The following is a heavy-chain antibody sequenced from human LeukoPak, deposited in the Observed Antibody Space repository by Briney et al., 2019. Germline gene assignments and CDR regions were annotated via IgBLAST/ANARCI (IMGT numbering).Heavy chain of an antibody. CDR1: GDSVTSGI. V-gene: IGHV6-1*01. J-gene: IGHJ4*02. CDR2: TYHWSKWFN. Sequence: SQTLSLTCAISGDSVTSGIWNWIRQSPSRGLEWLGRTYHWSKWFNDYAVSVESQMTINADTSRNQFSLQLNPVTPEDTAVYYCARDLHGSRGEFDYWGQGTLVTVSP. CDR3: ARDLHGSRGEFDY. D-gene: IGHD3-16*01.